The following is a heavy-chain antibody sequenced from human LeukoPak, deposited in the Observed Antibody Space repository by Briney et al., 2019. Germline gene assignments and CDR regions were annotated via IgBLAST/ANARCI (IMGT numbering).Heavy chain of an antibody. D-gene: IGHD4-17*01. CDR1: GFTFSSSA. J-gene: IGHJ3*02. CDR2: ITGGGGST. CDR3: ANRRDGFNI. Sequence: PGRSLRLSCEASGFTFSSSAMSWVRQAPGKGLEWVSGITGGGGSTYYADSVKGRFTISRDNSKNTLYLQMNSLRAEDTAIYHCANRRDGFNIWGQGTMVTVSS. V-gene: IGHV3-23*01.